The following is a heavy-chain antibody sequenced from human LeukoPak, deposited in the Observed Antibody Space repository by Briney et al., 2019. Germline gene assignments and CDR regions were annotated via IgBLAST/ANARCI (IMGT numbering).Heavy chain of an antibody. V-gene: IGHV1-69*05. J-gene: IGHJ1*01. Sequence: SVKVSCKASGGTFSSYAISWVRQAPGQGLEWMGGIIPIFGTANYAQKFQGRVTITTDESTSTAYMELSSLRSEDTAVYYCATPGVHYDPSGYYPFQHWGQGTLVTVSS. CDR1: GGTFSSYA. D-gene: IGHD3-22*01. CDR2: IIPIFGTA. CDR3: ATPGVHYDPSGYYPFQH.